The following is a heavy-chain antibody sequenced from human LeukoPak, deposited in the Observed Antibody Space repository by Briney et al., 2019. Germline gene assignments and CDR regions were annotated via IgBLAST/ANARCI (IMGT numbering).Heavy chain of an antibody. J-gene: IGHJ4*02. Sequence: GESLKISCKGSGYIFSNYWIGWVRQMPGKGLEWMGIIYPDDSDTRYSPSFQGRVTISADKSISTAYLQWSSLKASDTAMYYCAISYNFDSSGSPYYFDYWGQGTLVTVSS. CDR2: IYPDDSDT. D-gene: IGHD3-22*01. V-gene: IGHV5-51*01. CDR1: GYIFSNYW. CDR3: AISYNFDSSGSPYYFDY.